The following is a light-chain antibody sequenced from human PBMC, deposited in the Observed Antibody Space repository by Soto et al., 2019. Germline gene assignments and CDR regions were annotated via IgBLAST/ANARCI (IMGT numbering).Light chain of an antibody. CDR3: QAWDSSTGGRVV. Sequence: SYELTQPPSVSVSPGQTASITCSGDKLGDKYACWYQQKPGQSPVLVIYQDSKRPSGIPERFSGSNSGNTATLTISGTQAMDEADYYCQAWDSSTGGRVVFGGGTKLTVL. V-gene: IGLV3-1*01. CDR2: QDS. J-gene: IGLJ2*01. CDR1: KLGDKY.